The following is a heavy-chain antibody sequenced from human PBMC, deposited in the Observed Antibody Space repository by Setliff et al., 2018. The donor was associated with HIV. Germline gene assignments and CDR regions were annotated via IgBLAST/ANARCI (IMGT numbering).Heavy chain of an antibody. J-gene: IGHJ4*02. CDR3: ARGRGSSSSWPIDY. CDR2: IYTTGST. Sequence: SETLSLTCTVSADSISNYYWSWVRQPPGKGLEWIGYIYTTGSTNYNPSLKSRVTMSVDTSKNQFSLKLSSVTAADTAVYFCARGRGSSSSWPIDYWGQGTLVTVSS. D-gene: IGHD6-13*01. CDR1: ADSISNYY. V-gene: IGHV4-4*09.